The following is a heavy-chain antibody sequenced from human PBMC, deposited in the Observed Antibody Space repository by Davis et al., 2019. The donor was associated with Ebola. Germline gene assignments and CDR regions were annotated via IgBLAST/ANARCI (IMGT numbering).Heavy chain of an antibody. CDR3: ARLRAAAGGVY. J-gene: IGHJ4*02. Sequence: GSLRLSCAVYGGSFSGYYWSWIRQPPGKGLEWIGEINHSGSTNYNPSLKSRVTISVDTSKNQFSLKLSSVTAADTAVYYCARLRAAAGGVYWGQGTLVTVSS. CDR1: GGSFSGYY. D-gene: IGHD6-13*01. CDR2: INHSGST. V-gene: IGHV4-34*01.